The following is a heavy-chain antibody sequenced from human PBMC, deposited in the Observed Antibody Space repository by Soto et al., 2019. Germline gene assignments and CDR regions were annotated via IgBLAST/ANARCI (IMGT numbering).Heavy chain of an antibody. V-gene: IGHV4-61*01. CDR2: IYYSGST. CDR1: GGSVSSGSYY. J-gene: IGHJ4*02. CDR3: ASYDFWSGYLDY. Sequence: SETLSLTCTVSGGSVSSGSYYWSWIRQPPGKGLEWIGYIYYSGSTNYNPSLKSRVTISVDTSKNQFSLKLSSVTAADTAVYYCASYDFWSGYLDYWGQGTLVTVSS. D-gene: IGHD3-3*01.